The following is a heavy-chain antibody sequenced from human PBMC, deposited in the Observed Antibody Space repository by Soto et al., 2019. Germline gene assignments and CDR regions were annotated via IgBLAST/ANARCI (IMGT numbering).Heavy chain of an antibody. Sequence: QVQLVQSGAEVKRPGSSVKVSCKASGGSFSSYVINWVRQAPGQGLEWMGRIAPIFGAANYAQKFQGRATITADKSTTTAYLDLSRLRSEETGVYYCARDYGDSYYFDFWGQGTLVTVSS. D-gene: IGHD4-17*01. CDR1: GGSFSSYV. V-gene: IGHV1-69*06. CDR2: IAPIFGAA. CDR3: ARDYGDSYYFDF. J-gene: IGHJ4*02.